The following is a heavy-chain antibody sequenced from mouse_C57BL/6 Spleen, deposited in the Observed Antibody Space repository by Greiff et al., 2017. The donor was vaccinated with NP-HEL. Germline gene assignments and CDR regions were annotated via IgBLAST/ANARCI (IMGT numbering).Heavy chain of an antibody. V-gene: IGHV1-80*01. Sequence: VQLQQSGAELVKPGASVKISCKASGYAFSSYWMNWVKQRPGKGLEWIGQIYPGDGDTNYNGQFKGKATLTADKSSSTAYVQLSSLTSEDSAIYFCARWGTTVVATDWYFDVWGTGTTVTVSS. D-gene: IGHD1-1*01. CDR3: ARWGTTVVATDWYFDV. J-gene: IGHJ1*03. CDR1: GYAFSSYW. CDR2: IYPGDGDT.